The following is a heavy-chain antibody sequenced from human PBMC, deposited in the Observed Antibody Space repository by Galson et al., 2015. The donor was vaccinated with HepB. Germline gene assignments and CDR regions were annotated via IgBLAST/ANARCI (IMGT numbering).Heavy chain of an antibody. V-gene: IGHV3-30*04. Sequence: SLRLSCAASGFTFSSYAMHWVRQAPGKGLEWVAVISYDGSNKYYADSVKGRFTISRDNSKNTLYLQMNSLRAEDTAVYYCARGKPSRSSSWDYYYYGMDVWGQGTTVTVSS. J-gene: IGHJ6*02. CDR2: ISYDGSNK. CDR3: ARGKPSRSSSWDYYYYGMDV. CDR1: GFTFSSYA. D-gene: IGHD6-13*01.